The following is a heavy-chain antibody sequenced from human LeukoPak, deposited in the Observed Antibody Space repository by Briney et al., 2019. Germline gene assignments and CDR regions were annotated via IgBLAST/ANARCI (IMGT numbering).Heavy chain of an antibody. CDR2: IQYDGSTE. Sequence: GGSLRLSCAASGFTFSSYAMHWVRQAPGKGLEWVAFIQYDGSTEFYADSVKGRFTISRDKSKKTMYLQMNTLRAEDTAVYYCARGSSWAFDIWGQGTKVTVSS. CDR3: ARGSSWAFDI. V-gene: IGHV3-30*02. J-gene: IGHJ3*02. CDR1: GFTFSSYA.